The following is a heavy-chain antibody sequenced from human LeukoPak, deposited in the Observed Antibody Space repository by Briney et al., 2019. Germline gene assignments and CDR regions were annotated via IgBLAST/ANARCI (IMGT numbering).Heavy chain of an antibody. J-gene: IGHJ6*02. CDR1: GYTFTSYD. CDR3: ARQVGGYYYYGMDV. CDR2: MNPNSGNT. D-gene: IGHD2-15*01. Sequence: ASVKVSCKASGYTFTSYDINWVRQATGQGLEWMGWMNPNSGNTGYAQKFQGRVTMTRNTSISTAYMELSSLRSEDTAVYHCARQVGGYYYYGMDVWGQGTTVTVSS. V-gene: IGHV1-8*01.